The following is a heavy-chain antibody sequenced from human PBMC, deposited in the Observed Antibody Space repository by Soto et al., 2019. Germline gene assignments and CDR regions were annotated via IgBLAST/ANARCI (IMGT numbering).Heavy chain of an antibody. J-gene: IGHJ4*02. CDR3: XXXXXXXXNIDY. V-gene: IGHV3-33*01. CDR1: GFTFSGNG. Sequence: QVQLVESGGGVVQPGTSLRLSCAASGFTFSGNGMHWVRQAPGKXLEWVAVIWYDGSNQYYADSVKGRFTISRDNSKXXXXXXXXXXXXXXXXXXXXXXXXXXXXNIDYWGQGTLVSVSS. CDR2: IWYDGSNQ.